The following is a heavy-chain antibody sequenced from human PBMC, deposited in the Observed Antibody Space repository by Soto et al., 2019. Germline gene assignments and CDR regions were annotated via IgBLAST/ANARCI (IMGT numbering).Heavy chain of an antibody. CDR1: GGSISSYY. CDR3: ARVWGGAFDF. V-gene: IGHV4-59*01. CDR2: IYYSGST. J-gene: IGHJ3*01. D-gene: IGHD3-10*01. Sequence: QVQLQESGPGLVKPSETLSLTCTVSGGSISSYYWSWIRQPPGKGLEWIGYIYYSGSTKYNPSLKSRVTISVDTSKNRFSLGLSSVTAADTAVYYCARVWGGAFDFWGQGTMVTVSS.